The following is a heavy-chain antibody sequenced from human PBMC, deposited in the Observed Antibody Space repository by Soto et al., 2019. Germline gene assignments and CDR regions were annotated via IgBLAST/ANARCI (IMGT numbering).Heavy chain of an antibody. J-gene: IGHJ5*02. CDR3: AKDRYCSGGSCYGWFEP. CDR1: GCTFSSYG. Sequence: PGGALRLSCAASGCTFSSYGMHCVRHAPGKGLEWVAVISYDGSNKYYADSVKGRFTISRDNSKNTLYLQMNSLRAEDTAVYYCAKDRYCSGGSCYGWFEPWGQATLVIVSS. CDR2: ISYDGSNK. D-gene: IGHD2-15*01. V-gene: IGHV3-30*18.